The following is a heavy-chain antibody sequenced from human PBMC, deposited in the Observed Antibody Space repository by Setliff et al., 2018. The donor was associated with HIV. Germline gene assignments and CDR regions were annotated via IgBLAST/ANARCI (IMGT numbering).Heavy chain of an antibody. D-gene: IGHD7-27*01. V-gene: IGHV1-2*02. CDR1: GFTFTGYY. J-gene: IGHJ4*02. CDR2: INPNNGDT. Sequence: ASVKVSCKPSGFTFTGYYLHWVRQAPGLGLEWMGWINPNNGDTNYEQRFQGRVTMTRDTSITTVYMVLNRLTPGDTAVYYCASPYEINSGPDYWGQGTPVTVSS. CDR3: ASPYEINSGPDY.